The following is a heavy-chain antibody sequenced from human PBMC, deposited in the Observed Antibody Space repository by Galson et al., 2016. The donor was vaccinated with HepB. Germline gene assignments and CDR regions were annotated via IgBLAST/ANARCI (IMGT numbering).Heavy chain of an antibody. CDR3: AKVDSSSWSFDY. CDR2: INGNVGNT. CDR1: GFTFSINT. V-gene: IGHV3-23*01. J-gene: IGHJ4*02. D-gene: IGHD6-13*01. Sequence: SLRLSCAASGFTFSINTMSWIRQTPGKGLEWVTTINGNVGNTWYADSVKGRFTVSRDNSDNRMFLQMNSLRAEDTAIYYCAKVDSSSWSFDYWGRGTLVTGSS.